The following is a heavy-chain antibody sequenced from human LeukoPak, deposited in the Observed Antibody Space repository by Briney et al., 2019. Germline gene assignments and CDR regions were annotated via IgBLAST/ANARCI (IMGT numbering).Heavy chain of an antibody. V-gene: IGHV1-2*02. CDR2: INPNSGGT. CDR1: GYTFTGYY. D-gene: IGHD4-23*01. Sequence: ASVKVSCKASGYTFTGYYMHWVRQAPGQGLEWMGWINPNSGGTNYAQKFQGRVTMTRDTSISTAYMELSRLRSDDTAVYYCAREAETSVVTPFDYWGQGTLVTVSS. J-gene: IGHJ4*02. CDR3: AREAETSVVTPFDY.